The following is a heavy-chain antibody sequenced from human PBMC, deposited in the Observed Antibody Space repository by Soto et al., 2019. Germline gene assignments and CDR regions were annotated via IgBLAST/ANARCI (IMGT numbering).Heavy chain of an antibody. V-gene: IGHV5-51*01. D-gene: IGHD2-21*01. CDR1: GYTFTDYW. CDR2: IHHDDSDI. CDR3: ARTSIAGIRGSFDS. Sequence: PGESLKISCKGSGYTFTDYWIAWVRYMPGEGLESLGIIHHDDSDIRYSPSFQGQVTISADRSINTAYLQWGSLEASDTAIYYCARTSIAGIRGSFDSWGQGTLVTVSS. J-gene: IGHJ4*02.